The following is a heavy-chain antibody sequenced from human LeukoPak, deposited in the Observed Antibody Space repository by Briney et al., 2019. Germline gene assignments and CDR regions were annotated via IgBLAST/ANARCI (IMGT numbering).Heavy chain of an antibody. Sequence: SQTLSLTCTVSGGSISSGSYYWGWIRQPPGKGLEWIGSIYYSGSTYYNPSLKSRVTISVDTSKNQFSLKLSSVTAADTAVYYWARGVVATIKGFDYWGQGTLVTVSS. CDR1: GGSISSGSYY. CDR3: ARGVVATIKGFDY. CDR2: IYYSGST. V-gene: IGHV4-39*07. J-gene: IGHJ4*02. D-gene: IGHD5-12*01.